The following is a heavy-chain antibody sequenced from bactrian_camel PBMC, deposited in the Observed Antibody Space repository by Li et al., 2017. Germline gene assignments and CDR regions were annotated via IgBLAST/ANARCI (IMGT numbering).Heavy chain of an antibody. D-gene: IGHD1*01. J-gene: IGHJ4*01. CDR1: RYTYDTLC. V-gene: IGHV3S1*01. CDR2: LYTGGGDA. Sequence: HVQLVESGGGSVQAGGSLRLSCTAGRYTYDTLCMGWFRQAPGKEREMIAVLYTGGGDAYYTDSVKGRFTISQESGKNAVYLQMNSLKPDDTAVYYCAATGQMLSVAGCRTQGTQVTVS.